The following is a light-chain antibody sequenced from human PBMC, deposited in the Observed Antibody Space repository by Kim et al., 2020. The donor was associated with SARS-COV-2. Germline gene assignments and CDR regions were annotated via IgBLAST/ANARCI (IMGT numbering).Light chain of an antibody. Sequence: GSVGDRVTITCRASQGISSYLAWYQQKPAKAPKLLIYVASTLQSGVPSRFSGSGSGTDFTLTISSLQPEDFATYYCQQHNIYPLTFGEGTKVDIK. CDR2: VAS. CDR3: QQHNIYPLT. J-gene: IGKJ4*02. V-gene: IGKV1-9*01. CDR1: QGISSY.